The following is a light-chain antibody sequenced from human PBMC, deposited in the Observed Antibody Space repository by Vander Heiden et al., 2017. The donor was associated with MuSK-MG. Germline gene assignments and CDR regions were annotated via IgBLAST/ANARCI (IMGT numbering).Light chain of an antibody. Sequence: DIQMTQSPSSLSASVGDRVTITCQASQDISNYLNWYQQKPGKAPKLLIYDASNLATGVPLRSSGSEYGIGFTFTISSLQTVDIAAYYCQQHENLAPYTLGQGSEMDIK. V-gene: IGKV1-33*01. J-gene: IGKJ2*01. CDR1: QDISNY. CDR3: QQHENLAPYT. CDR2: DAS.